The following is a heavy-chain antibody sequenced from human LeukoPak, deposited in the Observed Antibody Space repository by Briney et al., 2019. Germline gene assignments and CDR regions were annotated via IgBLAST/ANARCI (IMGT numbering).Heavy chain of an antibody. CDR1: GFTISSYW. J-gene: IGHJ4*02. CDR3: ARLGSGWTFDY. D-gene: IGHD6-19*01. Sequence: GGSLRLSCAASGFTISSYWIGWVRQAPGKGLEWVANIKQDGSEKYYVDSVKARFTISRDNAKNSLYLQMNSLRAEDTAVYYCARLGSGWTFDYWGQGTLVTVSS. V-gene: IGHV3-7*01. CDR2: IKQDGSEK.